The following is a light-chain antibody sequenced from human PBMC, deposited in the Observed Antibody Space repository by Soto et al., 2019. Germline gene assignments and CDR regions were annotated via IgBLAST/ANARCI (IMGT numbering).Light chain of an antibody. CDR2: GAS. CDR1: QSVSSTY. Sequence: EIVLTQSPGTLSLSPGERATLSCRASQSVSSTYLAWYQQNPGQAPRLLIYGASSRATGIPDRFSGSGSGTDFNRTISRLEPEDFAVYFCQQYGSSSYTFGQGTKQEIK. J-gene: IGKJ2*01. CDR3: QQYGSSSYT. V-gene: IGKV3-20*01.